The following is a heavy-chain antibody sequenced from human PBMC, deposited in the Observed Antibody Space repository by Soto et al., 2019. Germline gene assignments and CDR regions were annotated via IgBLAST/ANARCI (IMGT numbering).Heavy chain of an antibody. CDR3: TNPQLYYGMDV. CDR2: IRSKANSYAT. CDR1: GFTFSGSA. D-gene: IGHD5-18*01. Sequence: EVQLVESGGGLVQPGGSLKLSCAASGFTFSGSAMHWVRQASGKGLEWVGRIRSKANSYATAYAASVKGRFTISRDDSKNTACLQMNSLKTEDTAVYYCTNPQLYYGMDVWGQGTTVTVSS. V-gene: IGHV3-73*02. J-gene: IGHJ6*02.